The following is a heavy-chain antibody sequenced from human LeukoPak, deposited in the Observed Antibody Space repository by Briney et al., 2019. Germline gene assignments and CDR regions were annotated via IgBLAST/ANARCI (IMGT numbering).Heavy chain of an antibody. CDR3: ARDTGRLRFLEWLSSPLDY. CDR1: GGTFSSYA. D-gene: IGHD3-3*01. CDR2: IIPIFGTA. V-gene: IGHV1-69*05. Sequence: ASVKVSCKASGGTFSSYAISWVRQAPGQGLEWMGGIIPIFGTANYAQKLQGRVTMTTDTSTSTAYMELRSLRSDDTAVYYCARDTGRLRFLEWLSSPLDYWGQGTLVTVSS. J-gene: IGHJ4*02.